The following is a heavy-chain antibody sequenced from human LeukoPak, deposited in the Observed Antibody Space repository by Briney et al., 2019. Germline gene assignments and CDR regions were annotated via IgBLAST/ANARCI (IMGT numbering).Heavy chain of an antibody. D-gene: IGHD2-2*01. Sequence: GGSLRLSCVVSGLTVSGDYMSWVRQAPGKGLEWVSVIYSGGSTYYADPVKGRFTISRDNSKNTWYLQMNSLRAEDTAVYYCARASSDGVVPAATSFDCWGQGTLVTVSS. CDR1: GLTVSGDY. V-gene: IGHV3-66*01. J-gene: IGHJ4*02. CDR2: IYSGGST. CDR3: ARASSDGVVPAATSFDC.